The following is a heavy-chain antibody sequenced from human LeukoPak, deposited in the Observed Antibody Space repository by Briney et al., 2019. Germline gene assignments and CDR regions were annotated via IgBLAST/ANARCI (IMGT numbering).Heavy chain of an antibody. Sequence: GASVKVSCKASGGTFSSYAISWVRQAPGQGLEWMGWMNPNSGGTNYAQKFQGRVTMTRDTSISTAYMELSRLRSDDTAVYYCARGTLGRAVAGTKDWFDPWGQGTLVTVSS. D-gene: IGHD6-19*01. CDR2: MNPNSGGT. CDR1: GGTFSSYA. V-gene: IGHV1-2*02. CDR3: ARGTLGRAVAGTKDWFDP. J-gene: IGHJ5*02.